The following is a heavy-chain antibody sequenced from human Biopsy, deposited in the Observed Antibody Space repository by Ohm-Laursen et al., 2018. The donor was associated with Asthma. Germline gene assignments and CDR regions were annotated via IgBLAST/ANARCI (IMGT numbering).Heavy chain of an antibody. CDR1: GFTFSDYA. V-gene: IGHV3-30-3*01. CDR3: ARASVVKHYYYYGMDV. Sequence: SLRLSCAASGFTFSDYAIYWVRQAPGKGLEWVAFISYDGSDKFYADSVKGRFTTSRDNSQNTLDLHMNRLTFEDTAVYYCARASVVKHYYYYGMDVSGPGTTVTVFS. CDR2: ISYDGSDK. J-gene: IGHJ6*02.